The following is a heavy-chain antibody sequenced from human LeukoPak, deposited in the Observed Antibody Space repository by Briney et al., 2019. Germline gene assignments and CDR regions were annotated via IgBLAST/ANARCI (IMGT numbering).Heavy chain of an antibody. D-gene: IGHD1-1*01. CDR1: GYSFTSYW. J-gene: IGHJ6*02. Sequence: GESLKIFCKGSGYSFTSYWIGWVRQMPGKGLEWMGIIYPGDSDTRYSPSFQGQVTISADKSISTAYLQWSSLKASDTAMYYCAGTLEDYYYGMDVWGQGTTVTVSS. V-gene: IGHV5-51*01. CDR3: AGTLEDYYYGMDV. CDR2: IYPGDSDT.